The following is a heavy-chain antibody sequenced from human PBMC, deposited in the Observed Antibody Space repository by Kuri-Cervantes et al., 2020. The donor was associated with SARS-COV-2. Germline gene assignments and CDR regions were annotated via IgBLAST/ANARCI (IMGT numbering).Heavy chain of an antibody. CDR1: GFTFSSYA. CDR2: ISGSGGST. CDR3: AIGGNYWHA. D-gene: IGHD1-1*01. V-gene: IGHV3-23*01. Sequence: GESLKISCAASGFTFSSYAMSWVRQAPGKGLEWVSAISGSGGSTYYADSVKGRFTISRDNAKNSLYLQMNSLRTDDMAVYYCAIGGNYWHAWGQGTLVTVSS. J-gene: IGHJ5*02.